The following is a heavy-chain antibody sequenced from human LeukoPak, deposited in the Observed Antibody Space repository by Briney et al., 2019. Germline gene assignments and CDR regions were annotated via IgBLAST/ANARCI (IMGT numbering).Heavy chain of an antibody. J-gene: IGHJ6*02. CDR1: GYTFTGYG. Sequence: GSVKVSCKAFGYTFTGYGISWVQQPPGQGLEWTGWICACNGNTNYAQKLQGRVTMTTDTSTSTAYMELRSLRSDDPAVYYCARDDPQWLVSMDVWGQGTTVTVSS. CDR3: ARDDPQWLVSMDV. V-gene: IGHV1-18*01. CDR2: ICACNGNT. D-gene: IGHD6-19*01.